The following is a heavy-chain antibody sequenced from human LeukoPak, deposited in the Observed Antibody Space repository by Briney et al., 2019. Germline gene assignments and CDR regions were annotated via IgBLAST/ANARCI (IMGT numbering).Heavy chain of an antibody. CDR3: AREEHDYVWGSYRYYYYYGIDV. V-gene: IGHV3-21*01. CDR1: GFTFSSYS. CDR2: ISSSSSYI. J-gene: IGHJ6*02. D-gene: IGHD3-16*02. Sequence: GGSLRLSCAASGFTFSSYSMNWVRQAPGKGLEWVSSISSSSSYIYYADSVKGRFTISRDNAKNSLYLQMNSLRDGDTAVYYCAREEHDYVWGSYRYYYYYGIDVWGQGTTVTVSS.